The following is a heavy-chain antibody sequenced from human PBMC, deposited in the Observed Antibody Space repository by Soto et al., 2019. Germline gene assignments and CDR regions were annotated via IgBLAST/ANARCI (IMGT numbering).Heavy chain of an antibody. Sequence: EVQLVESGGGLVQPGGSLRLSCAASGFTFSSYEMNWVRQAPGKGLEWVSYVTSSGSTIYYADSVKGRFTISRDNAKNSLYLQMNSLRAEDTAFYYCARATDSSSYYFDYWGQGTLVTVSS. J-gene: IGHJ4*02. V-gene: IGHV3-48*03. CDR3: ARATDSSSYYFDY. D-gene: IGHD6-6*01. CDR2: VTSSGSTI. CDR1: GFTFSSYE.